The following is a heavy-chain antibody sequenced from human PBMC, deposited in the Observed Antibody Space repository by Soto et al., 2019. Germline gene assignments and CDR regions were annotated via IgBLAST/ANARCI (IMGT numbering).Heavy chain of an antibody. V-gene: IGHV3-13*01. CDR2: IGTVGDT. D-gene: IGHD2-15*01. CDR1: GFTFFTYD. CDR3: VRRLSWSYGHSGMDV. J-gene: IGHJ6*02. Sequence: GGSLRLSCVASGFTFFTYDMHWVRQSATKGLEWVSGIGTVGDTQYLDSVKGRFTISRDNAHNSVHLEMDSLRAEDTALYYCVRRLSWSYGHSGMDVWGQGTTVTVSS.